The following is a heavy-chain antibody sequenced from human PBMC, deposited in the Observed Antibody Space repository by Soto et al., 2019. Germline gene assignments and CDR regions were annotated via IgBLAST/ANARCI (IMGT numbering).Heavy chain of an antibody. V-gene: IGHV4-30-2*01. J-gene: IGHJ6*02. D-gene: IGHD3-22*01. Sequence: SETLSLTCAVSGGSISSGVYSWNWIRQPPGKGLEWIGYIYHSGSTHYNPSLKSRVTISVDRSKNQFSLKLSSVTAADTAVYYCARGGEPMIVGEYGMDVWGQGTTVTVSS. CDR2: IYHSGST. CDR3: ARGGEPMIVGEYGMDV. CDR1: GGSISSGVYS.